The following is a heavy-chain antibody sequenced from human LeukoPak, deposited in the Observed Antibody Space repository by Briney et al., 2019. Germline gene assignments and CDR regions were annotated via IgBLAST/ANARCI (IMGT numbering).Heavy chain of an antibody. V-gene: IGHV3-23*01. CDR1: GFTFSSYA. D-gene: IGHD3-16*02. Sequence: GGSLRLSRAASGFTFSSYAMSWVRQAPGKGLEWVSGISGSGGSTYYADSVKGRFTISRDNSKNTLFLQVNSLRAEDTALYYCAKDALISFRGAWSQSDYWGQGTLVTVSS. CDR3: AKDALISFRGAWSQSDY. CDR2: ISGSGGST. J-gene: IGHJ4*02.